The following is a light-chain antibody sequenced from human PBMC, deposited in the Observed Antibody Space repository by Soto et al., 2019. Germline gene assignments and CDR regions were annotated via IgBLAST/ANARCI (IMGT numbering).Light chain of an antibody. V-gene: IGKV1-5*03. Sequence: IQGNECPSRLSASLGNRVTITCRASQSIRSWLAWYQQKPGKAPRLLIYKASSLESGVPSRFSGSGSGTEFTLTISSLQPDDSATYYCQQYDSYCTFGGGTKVDIK. CDR2: KAS. CDR1: QSIRSW. J-gene: IGKJ4*01. CDR3: QQYDSYCT.